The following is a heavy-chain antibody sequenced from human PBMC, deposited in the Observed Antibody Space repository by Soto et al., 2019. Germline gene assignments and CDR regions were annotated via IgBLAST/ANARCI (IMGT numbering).Heavy chain of an antibody. CDR1: GGSFSRGCYY. D-gene: IGHD3-10*01. CDR2: IYYSGRT. J-gene: IGHJ5*02. V-gene: IGHV4-31*03. Sequence: TLCLRCTVSGGSFSRGCYYWSWSRQHPGKGVEWIGYIYYSGRTYYNPSLKSRVTISADTSKNQFSLKMTSLTAADTDVYYCVRAGDVYGSGSYYNPSNWFDPWGQGTLATVSS. CDR3: VRAGDVYGSGSYYNPSNWFDP.